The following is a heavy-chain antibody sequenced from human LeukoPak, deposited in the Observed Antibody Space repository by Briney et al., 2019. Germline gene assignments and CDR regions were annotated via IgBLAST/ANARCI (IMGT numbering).Heavy chain of an antibody. CDR2: FAVEDGKT. D-gene: IGHD1-1*01. Sequence: ASVKVSCKVSGYSLTDFCMHWVRQAPGKGLEWMGAFAVEDGKTIYAQKYRVRVTMTDDTSTATAYMDLSILKSVDTSVYYCATGFTTPDYWRQGTLVTVPS. CDR1: GYSLTDFC. J-gene: IGHJ4*02. CDR3: ATGFTTPDY. V-gene: IGHV1-24*01.